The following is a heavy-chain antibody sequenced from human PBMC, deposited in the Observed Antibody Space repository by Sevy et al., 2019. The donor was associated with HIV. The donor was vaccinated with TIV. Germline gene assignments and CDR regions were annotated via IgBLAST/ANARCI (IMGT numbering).Heavy chain of an antibody. J-gene: IGHJ4*02. CDR1: GFTFSSYA. CDR2: ISGSGGRT. V-gene: IGHV3-23*01. Sequence: EGSLRLSCAASGFTFSSYAMSWVRQAPGKELEWVSAISGSGGRTYYADSVKGRFTISRDNSKNTLYLQMNSLRAEDTVVYYCAKDSYDSSGYYYADYFDYWGQGTLVTVSS. CDR3: AKDSYDSSGYYYADYFDY. D-gene: IGHD3-22*01.